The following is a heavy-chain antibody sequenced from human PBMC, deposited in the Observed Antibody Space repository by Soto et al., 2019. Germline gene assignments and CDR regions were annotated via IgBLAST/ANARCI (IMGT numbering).Heavy chain of an antibody. D-gene: IGHD4-17*01. CDR3: AKDLYGDYGATGED. J-gene: IGHJ4*02. CDR1: GLTFSRYA. CDR2: IGGSTTGT. V-gene: IGHV3-23*01. Sequence: EVQLLESGGGSVRRGGSLRLSCTASGLTFSRYAMTWVRQAPGKGLAWVSAIGGSTTGTYYADSVRGRFTISRDNSKNTLYLQMNSLRAEDTAVYYCAKDLYGDYGATGEDWGQGTLVTVSS.